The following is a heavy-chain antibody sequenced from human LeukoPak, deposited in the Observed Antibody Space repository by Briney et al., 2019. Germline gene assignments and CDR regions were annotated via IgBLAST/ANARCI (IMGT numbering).Heavy chain of an antibody. J-gene: IGHJ4*02. V-gene: IGHV4-34*01. CDR3: ARRGDKYGLKTRLYSTLDY. CDR1: GGSFSGYH. Sequence: SETLSLTCAVYGGSFSGYHWSWIRQAPGKGLEWIGEINDSGSTNYNPSLKSRVTISVDTSKNQFSLKLSSATAADTAVFYCARRGDKYGLKTRLYSTLDYWGQGILVTVPS. CDR2: INDSGST. D-gene: IGHD5-18*01.